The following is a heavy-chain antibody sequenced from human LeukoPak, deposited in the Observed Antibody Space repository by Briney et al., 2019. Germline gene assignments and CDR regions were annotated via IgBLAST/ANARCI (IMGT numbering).Heavy chain of an antibody. V-gene: IGHV3-30*04. CDR3: ARGNPMHNYYYYYYMDV. CDR1: GFTFSSYA. D-gene: IGHD2-21*01. Sequence: GGSLRLSCAASGFTFSSYAMHWVRQAPGKGLEWVAVISYDGSNKYYADSVKGRFTISRDNSKNTPYLQMNSLRAEDTAVYYCARGNPMHNYYYYYYMDVWGKGTTVTVSS. CDR2: ISYDGSNK. J-gene: IGHJ6*03.